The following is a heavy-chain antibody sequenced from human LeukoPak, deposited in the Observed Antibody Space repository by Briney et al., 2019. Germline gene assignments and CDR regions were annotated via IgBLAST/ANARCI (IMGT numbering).Heavy chain of an antibody. CDR1: GYTFTGDD. D-gene: IGHD4-11*01. CDR2: INPNRSGT. V-gene: IGHV1-2*02. Sequence: ASVKVSCKASGYTFTGDDIHCVRHAPVQGLEWMGWINPNRSGTNYAQKCQGRVTMTRDTSISTAYMQLSRLRSDDTAVYYCARDSTVTTSVGAFDIWGQGTMVTVSS. CDR3: ARDSTVTTSVGAFDI. J-gene: IGHJ3*02.